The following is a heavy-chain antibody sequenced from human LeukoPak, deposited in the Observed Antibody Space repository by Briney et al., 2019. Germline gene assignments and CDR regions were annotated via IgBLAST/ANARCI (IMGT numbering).Heavy chain of an antibody. CDR3: ARGPREDIVVVVAAGHWCFDL. J-gene: IGHJ2*01. V-gene: IGHV4-59*01. CDR1: GGSISSYY. D-gene: IGHD2-15*01. CDR2: IYYSGST. Sequence: SETLPLTCTVSGGSISSYYWSWIRQPPGKGLEWIGYIYYSGSTNYNPSLKSRVTISVDTSKNQFSLKLSSVTAADTAVYYCARGPREDIVVVVAAGHWCFDLWGRGTLVTVSS.